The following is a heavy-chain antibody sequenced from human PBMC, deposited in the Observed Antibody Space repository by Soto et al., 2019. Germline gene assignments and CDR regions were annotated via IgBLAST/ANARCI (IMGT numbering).Heavy chain of an antibody. CDR1: GFTFSDYY. Sequence: QVQLVESGGGLVKSGGSLRLSCAASGFTFSDYYMSWIRQAPGKGLEWVSYISSSGSTIYYADSVKGRFTISRDNAKNSLYRHMNSLRAEDTAVYYCARDRAGGSSGWSRNDYWGQGTLVTVSS. J-gene: IGHJ4*02. CDR3: ARDRAGGSSGWSRNDY. V-gene: IGHV3-11*01. CDR2: ISSSGSTI. D-gene: IGHD6-19*01.